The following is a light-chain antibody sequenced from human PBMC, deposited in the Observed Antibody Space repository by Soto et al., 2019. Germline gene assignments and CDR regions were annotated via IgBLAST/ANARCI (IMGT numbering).Light chain of an antibody. J-gene: IGLJ1*01. CDR1: SSDVGGYKY. CDR3: SSYTGSGALYV. V-gene: IGLV2-14*01. CDR2: EVS. Sequence: QSALTQPASVSGSPGQSITISCTGTSSDVGGYKYVSWYQQHPGKAPKLMIYEVSNRPSGVSNRFSGSKSGNTASLTSSGLQAEDEADYYCSSYTGSGALYVFGTGTKVTVL.